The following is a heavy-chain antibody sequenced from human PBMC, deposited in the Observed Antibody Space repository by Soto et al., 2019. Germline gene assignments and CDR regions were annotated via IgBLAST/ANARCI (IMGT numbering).Heavy chain of an antibody. D-gene: IGHD6-19*01. CDR2: IYYSGST. Sequence: SETLSLTCTVSGGSISSYYWSWIRQPPGKGLEWIGYIYYSGSTNYNPSLKSRVTISVDTSKNQFSLKLSSVTAADTAVYYCAREVAVAGSFYYFDYWGQGTLVTVSS. CDR1: GGSISSYY. J-gene: IGHJ4*02. CDR3: AREVAVAGSFYYFDY. V-gene: IGHV4-59*01.